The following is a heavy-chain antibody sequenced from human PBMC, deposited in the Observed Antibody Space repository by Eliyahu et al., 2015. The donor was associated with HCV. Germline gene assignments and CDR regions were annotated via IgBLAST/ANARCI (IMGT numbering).Heavy chain of an antibody. Sequence: QVQLVQSGAEVKKPGASVKVSCKASGYTFTSYDINWXXQATGQGLEWRGWMNPNSGNTGYAQKFQGRVTMTRNTSISTAYMELSSLRSEDTAVYYCARLGLCSGGSCYKSYYYYGMDVWGQGTTVTVSS. CDR3: ARLGLCSGGSCYKSYYYYGMDV. D-gene: IGHD2-15*01. CDR1: GYTFTSYD. J-gene: IGHJ6*02. V-gene: IGHV1-8*01. CDR2: MNPNSGNT.